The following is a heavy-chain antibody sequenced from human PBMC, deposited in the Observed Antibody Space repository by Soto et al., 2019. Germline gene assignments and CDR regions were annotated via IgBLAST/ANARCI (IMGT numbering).Heavy chain of an antibody. CDR2: INHSGST. J-gene: IGHJ3*02. D-gene: IGHD5-18*01. V-gene: IGHV4-34*01. Sequence: PSETLSLTCAVYGGSFSGYYWSWIRQPPGKGLEWIGEINHSGSTNYNPSLKSRVTISVDTSKNQFSLKLSSVTAADTAVYYCARGRIQLWLRLSDAFDIWGQGTMVTVS. CDR3: ARGRIQLWLRLSDAFDI. CDR1: GGSFSGYY.